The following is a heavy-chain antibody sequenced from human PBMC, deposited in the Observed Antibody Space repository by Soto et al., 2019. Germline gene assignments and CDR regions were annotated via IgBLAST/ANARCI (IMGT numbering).Heavy chain of an antibody. D-gene: IGHD6-13*01. J-gene: IGHJ6*02. CDR1: GYSFTSYW. CDR3: SIPKAAAGILSGQYYYYGMDV. Sequence: PGESLKISCKGSGYSFTSYWISWVRQMPGKGLEWMGRIDPSDSYTNYSPSFQGHVTISADKSISTAYLQWSSLKASDTAMYYCSIPKAAAGILSGQYYYYGMDVWGQGTTVTVSS. V-gene: IGHV5-10-1*01. CDR2: IDPSDSYT.